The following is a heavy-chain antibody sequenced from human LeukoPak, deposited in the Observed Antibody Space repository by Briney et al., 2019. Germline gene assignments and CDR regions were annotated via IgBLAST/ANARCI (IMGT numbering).Heavy chain of an antibody. CDR1: GGSFSGYY. CDR3: ARLAVLYCSSTSCPDY. J-gene: IGHJ4*02. V-gene: IGHV4-34*01. Sequence: PSETLSLTCAVYGGSFSGYYWSWIRQPPGKGLEWIGEINHSGSTNYNPSLKSRVTISVDTSKNQFSLKLSSVTAADTAVYYCARLAVLYCSSTSCPDYWGQGTLVTVSS. D-gene: IGHD2-2*01. CDR2: INHSGST.